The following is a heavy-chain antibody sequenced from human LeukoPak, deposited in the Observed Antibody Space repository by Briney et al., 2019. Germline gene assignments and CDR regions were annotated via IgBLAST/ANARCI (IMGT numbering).Heavy chain of an antibody. J-gene: IGHJ4*02. V-gene: IGHV3-48*03. CDR1: GFTFSSYE. Sequence: AGGSLRLSCAASGFTFSSYEMNWVRQAPGKGLEGVSYISSSGSTIYYADSVKGRFTISRENAKNSLYMQMNSLRAEDTAVYYCAILPVEMATMFDYWGQGTLVTVSS. CDR3: AILPVEMATMFDY. CDR2: ISSSGSTI. D-gene: IGHD5-24*01.